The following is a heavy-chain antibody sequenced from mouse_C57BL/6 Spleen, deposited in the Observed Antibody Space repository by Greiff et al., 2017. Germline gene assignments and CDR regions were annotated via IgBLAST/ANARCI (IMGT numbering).Heavy chain of an antibody. V-gene: IGHV14-1*01. D-gene: IGHD1-1*01. CDR2: IDPEDGDT. J-gene: IGHJ4*01. CDR3: TTHYYGSSYDAMDY. Sequence: DVKLVESGAELVRPGASVKLSCTASGFNIKDYYMHWVKQRPEQGLEWIGRIDPEDGDTEYAPKFQGKATMTADTSSNTAYLQLSSLTSEDTAVYYCTTHYYGSSYDAMDYWGQGTSVTVSS. CDR1: GFNIKDYY.